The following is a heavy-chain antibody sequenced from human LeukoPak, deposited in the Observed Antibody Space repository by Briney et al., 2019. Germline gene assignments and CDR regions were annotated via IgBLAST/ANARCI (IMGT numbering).Heavy chain of an antibody. Sequence: GGSLRLSCAASGFTFSSYAMHWVRQAPGKGLEYVSAISSNGGSTYYANSVKGRFTISRDNSKNTLYLQMGSLRAEDMAVYYCARGPPRYYDSGPGMDVWGQGTTVTVSS. CDR2: ISSNGGST. V-gene: IGHV3-64*01. CDR3: ARGPPRYYDSGPGMDV. D-gene: IGHD3-22*01. J-gene: IGHJ6*02. CDR1: GFTFSSYA.